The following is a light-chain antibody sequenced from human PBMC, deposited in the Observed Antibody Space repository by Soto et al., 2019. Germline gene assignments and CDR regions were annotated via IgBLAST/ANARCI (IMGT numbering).Light chain of an antibody. CDR1: QSISSW. Sequence: DIQMTQSPSTLSASVGDRVTITCRASQSISSWLAWYQQKPGEAPKILIYKASSLETGVPSRFSGSGSGTEFTLTISSLQPEDIATYYCQQYDNLPFTFGPGTKVDIK. CDR2: KAS. CDR3: QQYDNLPFT. J-gene: IGKJ3*01. V-gene: IGKV1-5*03.